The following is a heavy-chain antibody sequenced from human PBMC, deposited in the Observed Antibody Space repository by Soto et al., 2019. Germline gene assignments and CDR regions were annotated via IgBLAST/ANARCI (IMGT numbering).Heavy chain of an antibody. D-gene: IGHD3-10*01. J-gene: IGHJ2*01. Sequence: SETLSLTCTVSGGSISSYYWSWIRQPPGKGLEWIGYIYFSGGTNYNPSLKSRVTISVDTSKNQFSLKLSSVTAADTAVYYCARVLIWGLPPTDYWYFDLWGRGTLVT. CDR3: ARVLIWGLPPTDYWYFDL. CDR1: GGSISSYY. V-gene: IGHV4-59*08. CDR2: IYFSGGT.